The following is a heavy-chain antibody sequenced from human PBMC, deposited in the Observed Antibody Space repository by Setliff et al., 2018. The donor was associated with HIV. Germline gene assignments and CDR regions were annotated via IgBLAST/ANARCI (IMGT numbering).Heavy chain of an antibody. CDR2: ISRTSSYI. D-gene: IGHD3-3*01. CDR3: ARGFVLRFLEWSMPDAFDI. Sequence: LRLSCAASGFTFSSYSMNWVRQAPGKGLEWVSFISRTSSYIYYADSLKGRFTISRDNAKNSLYLQMNSLRAEDTAVYYCARGFVLRFLEWSMPDAFDIWGQGTMVTVS. CDR1: GFTFSSYS. V-gene: IGHV3-21*01. J-gene: IGHJ3*02.